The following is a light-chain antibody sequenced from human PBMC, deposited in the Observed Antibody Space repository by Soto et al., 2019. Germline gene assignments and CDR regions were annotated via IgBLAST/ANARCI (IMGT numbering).Light chain of an antibody. Sequence: DIQMTKSPSSLSAFVGDSVTFTCRASQGISNYLAWYHQKPGKVPKLLVYAASTLQSGVPSRVTGSGSGTEFTLNIRSLQPEDVGTYYCQHYHSPPFTCGPGTKLEIK. CDR2: AAS. CDR3: QHYHSPPFT. J-gene: IGKJ3*01. CDR1: QGISNY. V-gene: IGKV1-27*01.